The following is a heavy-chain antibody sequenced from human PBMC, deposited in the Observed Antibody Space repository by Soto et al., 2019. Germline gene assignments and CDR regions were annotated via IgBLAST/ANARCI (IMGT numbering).Heavy chain of an antibody. V-gene: IGHV1-8*01. D-gene: IGHD1-1*01. CDR1: VYTFTSYD. Sequence: QVQLVQSGAEVKKPGASVKVSCKASVYTFTSYDINWVRQATGQGLEWMGWMNPNSGNTGYAQKFQGRVTMTRNTSISTAYMELSSLRSEDTAVYYCSRGRKDRNCYAPGYFDLWGLGTLVTVSS. CDR3: SRGRKDRNCYAPGYFDL. J-gene: IGHJ2*01. CDR2: MNPNSGNT.